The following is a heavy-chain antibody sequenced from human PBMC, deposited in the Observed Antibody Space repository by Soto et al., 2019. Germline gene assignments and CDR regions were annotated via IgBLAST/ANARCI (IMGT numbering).Heavy chain of an antibody. CDR3: ARDIVVVPAAKVYYYYGMDV. Sequence: SVKVSCKASGGTFSSYAISWVRQAPGQGLEWMGGIIPIFGTANYAQKFQGRVTITADESTSTAYMELSSLRSEDTAVYYCARDIVVVPAAKVYYYYGMDVWGQGTTVTVSS. D-gene: IGHD2-2*01. CDR1: GGTFSSYA. J-gene: IGHJ6*02. V-gene: IGHV1-69*13. CDR2: IIPIFGTA.